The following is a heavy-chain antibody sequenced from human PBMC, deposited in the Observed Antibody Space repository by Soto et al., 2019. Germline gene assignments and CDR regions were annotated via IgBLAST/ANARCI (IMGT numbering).Heavy chain of an antibody. CDR2: VWHDGSNE. CDR3: ARDKQLDGGTYSYYYGLDF. V-gene: IGHV3-33*01. Sequence: QSGGSLRLSCAASGFTFSSYGMHWVRQAPGKGLEWVAVVWHDGSNENYADSVKGRFTISRDNTKRKLYLQMNSLRVEDTAVYYCARDKQLDGGTYSYYYGLDFWGQGTTVT. J-gene: IGHJ6*02. CDR1: GFTFSSYG. D-gene: IGHD6-13*01.